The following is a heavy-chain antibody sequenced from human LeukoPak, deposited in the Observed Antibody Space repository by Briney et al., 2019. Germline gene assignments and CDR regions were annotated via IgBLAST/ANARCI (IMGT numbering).Heavy chain of an antibody. CDR1: GDSFRSGGLY. CDR3: ARIFDS. J-gene: IGHJ4*02. V-gene: IGHV4-61*08. Sequence: ASETLSPTCTLSGDSFRSGGLYWAWIRQPPGKRPEWIGDIFYTGKTNYHPSLKTPAPVSLDTSKSQFSLKLTSMTAADTAVYFCARIFDSWGQGILVTVSS. CDR2: IFYTGKT.